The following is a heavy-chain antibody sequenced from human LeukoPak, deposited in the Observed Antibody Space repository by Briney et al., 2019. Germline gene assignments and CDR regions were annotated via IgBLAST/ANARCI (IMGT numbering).Heavy chain of an antibody. CDR1: GFTFSSYA. J-gene: IGHJ4*02. D-gene: IGHD6-13*01. Sequence: GGSLRLSCAASGFTFSSYAMSWVRRAPGKGLEWVSAISGSGGSTYYADSVKGRFTISRDNSKNTLYLQMNSLRAEDTAVYYCAKLYSSRNSYYFDYWGQGTLVTVSS. V-gene: IGHV3-23*01. CDR3: AKLYSSRNSYYFDY. CDR2: ISGSGGST.